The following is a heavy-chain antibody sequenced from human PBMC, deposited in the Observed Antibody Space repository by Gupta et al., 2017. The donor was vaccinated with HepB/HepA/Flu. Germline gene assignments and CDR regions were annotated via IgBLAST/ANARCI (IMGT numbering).Heavy chain of an antibody. V-gene: IGHV3-23*01. J-gene: IGHJ6*01. CDR1: GFTFSTYA. Sequence: EVQLSESGGGLVQPGGSLRLSCASSGFTFSTYAMSWVGQAPGQGLDWGSGISGSGDMIDYADSVKGRFTISRDKSRNTLYLQMNSMRAEDTAIYYCAKDPVWFGEFSTWGGVMDVWGQGTTVTVSS. CDR3: AKDPVWFGEFSTWGGVMDV. CDR2: ISGSGDMI. D-gene: IGHD3-10*01.